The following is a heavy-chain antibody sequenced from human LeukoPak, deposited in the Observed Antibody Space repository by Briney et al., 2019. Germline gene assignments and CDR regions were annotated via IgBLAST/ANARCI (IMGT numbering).Heavy chain of an antibody. CDR2: ISSSSGTI. CDR3: ARGFSGYDYGEYLHH. J-gene: IGHJ1*01. D-gene: IGHD5-12*01. CDR1: GFTFSSYS. V-gene: IGHV3-48*02. Sequence: GGSLRLSCAASGFTFSSYSMNWVRQAPGKGLEWVSYISSSSGTIYYADSVKGRFTISRDNAKNSLHLQMNSLRDEDTAVYYCARGFSGYDYGEYLHHWGQGTLVTVSS.